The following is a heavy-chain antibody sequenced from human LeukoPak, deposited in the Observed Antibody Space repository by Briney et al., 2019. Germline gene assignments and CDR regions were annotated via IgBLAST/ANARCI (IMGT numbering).Heavy chain of an antibody. Sequence: GESLKISCQGSGYSFTNSWIGWVRQMPGKGLEWMGIIYSTDSDTRYSPSFQGQVTISADKSISTAYLQWSSLKASDSAMYYRASGGWSGFGYWGQGTLVTVSS. J-gene: IGHJ4*02. CDR1: GYSFTNSW. V-gene: IGHV5-51*01. CDR3: ASGGWSGFGY. D-gene: IGHD2-15*01. CDR2: IYSTDSDT.